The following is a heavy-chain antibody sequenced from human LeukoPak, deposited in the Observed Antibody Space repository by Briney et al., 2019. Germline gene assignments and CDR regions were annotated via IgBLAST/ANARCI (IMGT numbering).Heavy chain of an antibody. CDR2: INQVGSEK. Sequence: GGSLRLSCAAYGFTFNSYWMTWVRQAPGRGRGWEAKINQVGSEKYYVDSVKGRFTISRDNAKNSLSLQMNSLRAEDTAVYYCARALFRLYSSSRRVDSWGQGTLVTVSS. J-gene: IGHJ4*02. CDR1: GFTFNSYW. V-gene: IGHV3-7*01. D-gene: IGHD6-13*01. CDR3: ARALFRLYSSSRRVDS.